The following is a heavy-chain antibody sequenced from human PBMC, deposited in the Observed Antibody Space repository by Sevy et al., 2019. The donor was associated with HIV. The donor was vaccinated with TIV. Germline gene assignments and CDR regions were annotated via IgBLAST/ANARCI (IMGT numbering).Heavy chain of an antibody. D-gene: IGHD6-19*01. CDR2: ISSSSSTI. V-gene: IGHV3-48*02. J-gene: IGHJ3*02. CDR1: GFTFSSYS. Sequence: GGSLRLSCAASGFTFSSYSMNWVRQAPGKGLEWVAYISSSSSTIYYADSVKGRFTISRDNAKNSLYLQMNSLRDEDTAVNYCARGGGKQWLAQTLNAFDIWGQGTMVTVSS. CDR3: ARGGGKQWLAQTLNAFDI.